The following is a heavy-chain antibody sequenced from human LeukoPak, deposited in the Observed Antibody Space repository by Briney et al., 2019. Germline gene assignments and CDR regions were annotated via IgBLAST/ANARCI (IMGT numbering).Heavy chain of an antibody. CDR1: GGSFSGYY. J-gene: IGHJ4*02. CDR2: INHSGST. V-gene: IGHV4-34*01. CDR3: ARRGRGAMWFGERLDY. Sequence: SETLSLTCAVYGGSFSGYYWSWIRQPPGKGPEWIGEINHSGSTNYNPSLKSRVTISVDTSKNQFSLKLSSVTAADTAVYYCARRGRGAMWFGERLDYWGQGTLVTVSS. D-gene: IGHD3-10*01.